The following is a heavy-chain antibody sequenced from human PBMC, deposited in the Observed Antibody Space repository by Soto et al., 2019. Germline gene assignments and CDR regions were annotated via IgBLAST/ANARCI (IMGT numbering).Heavy chain of an antibody. CDR1: GGSISSYS. CDR3: ARAGLDFIDY. CDR2: IYHSGST. V-gene: IGHV4-59*01. J-gene: IGHJ4*02. D-gene: IGHD6-19*01. Sequence: PSETLSLTCTVSGGSISSYSWTWIRQPPGKGLEWIGYIYHSGSTNYNPSLKSRVTISVDTPKSQFSLKLSSVIAADTAVYYCARAGLDFIDYWGQGTLVTVSS.